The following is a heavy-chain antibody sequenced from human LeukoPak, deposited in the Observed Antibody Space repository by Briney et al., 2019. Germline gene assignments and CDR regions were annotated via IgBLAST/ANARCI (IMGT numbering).Heavy chain of an antibody. Sequence: ASVTVSCKASGYTFTSYGISWVRQAPGQGLEWMGWISAYNGNTNYAQKLQGRVTMTTDTSTSTAYMEPRSLRSDDTAVYYCARDSYYDSSGYYLPEKYNWFDPGGQGTLVTVSS. J-gene: IGHJ5*02. CDR2: ISAYNGNT. CDR3: ARDSYYDSSGYYLPEKYNWFDP. V-gene: IGHV1-18*01. CDR1: GYTFTSYG. D-gene: IGHD3-22*01.